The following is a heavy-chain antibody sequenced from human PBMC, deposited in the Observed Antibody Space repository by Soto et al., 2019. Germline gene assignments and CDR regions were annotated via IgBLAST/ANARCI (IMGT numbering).Heavy chain of an antibody. J-gene: IGHJ4*02. V-gene: IGHV3-7*01. CDR3: AGGDSSGCYGFDY. CDR2: IQSDGSEK. D-gene: IGHD3-22*01. Sequence: SWIRQPPGQGLEWVANIQSDGSEKYYGDSEKCRFTISRDNAKTSLYSQKNSVRAAHTAAYYCAGGDSSGCYGFDYWGQGTLVTVSS.